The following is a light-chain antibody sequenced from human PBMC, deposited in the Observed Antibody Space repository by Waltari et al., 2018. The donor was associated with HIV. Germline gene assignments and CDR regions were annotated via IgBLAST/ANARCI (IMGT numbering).Light chain of an antibody. CDR3: SSYTSSSTLV. J-gene: IGLJ2*01. CDR2: EVR. V-gene: IGLV2-14*01. CDR1: SSDVGGYNF. Sequence: QSALTQSASVSGSPGQSITISCPGTSSDVGGYNFVPWFQHHPGKAPKVMIYEVRNRPSGVSNRFSGSKSGNTAALTISGLQAEDEADYYCSSYTSSSTLVFGGGTKLTVL.